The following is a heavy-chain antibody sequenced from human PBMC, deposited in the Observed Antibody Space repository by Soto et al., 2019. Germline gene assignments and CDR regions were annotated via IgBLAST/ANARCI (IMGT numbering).Heavy chain of an antibody. D-gene: IGHD3-10*01. CDR2: ISVYNGNT. J-gene: IGHJ4*02. CDR3: ASGWFGEFVYYFDY. V-gene: IGHV1-18*04. CDR1: GYTFTSYF. Sequence: ASVKVSCKASGYTFTSYFMQWVRQAPGQGLEWMGWISVYNGNTNYAQKLQGRVTMTTDTSTSTAYMELRSLRSDDTAVYYCASGWFGEFVYYFDYWGQGTLVTVSS.